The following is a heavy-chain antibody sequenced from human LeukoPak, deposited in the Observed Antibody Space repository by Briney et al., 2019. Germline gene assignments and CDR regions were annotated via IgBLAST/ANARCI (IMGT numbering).Heavy chain of an antibody. J-gene: IGHJ3*02. CDR1: GYTFSSYG. D-gene: IGHD1-1*01. CDR2: ISAYNGNT. CDR3: ARVASTTRRHDAFDI. Sequence: GASVKVSCKASGYTFSSYGISWVRQAPGQGLEWMGWISAYNGNTDYAQKLQGRVTMTTDTSTSTAYMELRSLRSDDTALYYCARVASTTRRHDAFDIWGQGTMVTVSS. V-gene: IGHV1-18*01.